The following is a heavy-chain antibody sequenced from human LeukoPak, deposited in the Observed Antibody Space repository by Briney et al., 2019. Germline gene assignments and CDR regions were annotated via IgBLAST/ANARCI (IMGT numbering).Heavy chain of an antibody. V-gene: IGHV4-30-4*08. CDR1: GGSISSGDYY. CDR3: AGSADSSGYMDV. CDR2: IYYSGST. D-gene: IGHD3-22*01. Sequence: SETLSLTCTVSGGSISSGDYYWSWIRQPPGKGLEWIGYIYYSGSTYYNPSLKSRVTISVDTSKTQFSLKLSSVTAADTAVYYCAGSADSSGYMDVWGKGTTVTVSS. J-gene: IGHJ6*03.